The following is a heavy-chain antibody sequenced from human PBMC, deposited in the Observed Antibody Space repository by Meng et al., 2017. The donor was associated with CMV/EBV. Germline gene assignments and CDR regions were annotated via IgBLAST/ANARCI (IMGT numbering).Heavy chain of an antibody. CDR1: GGTFSTFA. D-gene: IGHD5-18*01. J-gene: IGHJ4*02. CDR2: IIPVFETA. Sequence: QVQSGESAAEVKKPGSSVKVSCKTSGGTFSTFAISWVRQAPGEGLEWMGGIIPVFETANYAERFQDRVTTTADDSTTTAYMELSSLRSEDTAVYYCARDKIQLWPTVGYFDYWGQGTLVTVSS. V-gene: IGHV1-69*12. CDR3: ARDKIQLWPTVGYFDY.